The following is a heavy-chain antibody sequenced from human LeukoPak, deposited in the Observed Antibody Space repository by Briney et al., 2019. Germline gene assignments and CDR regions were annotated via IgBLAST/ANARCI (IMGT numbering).Heavy chain of an antibody. CDR1: GYTFTGYY. Sequence: ASVKVSCKASGYTFTGYYMHWVRQAPGQGLVWMGWINPNSGGTNYAQKFQGRVTMTRDTSISTAYMELSRLRSDDTAVYYCARGRGRVAGTVKINDAFDIWGQGTMVTVSS. CDR2: INPNSGGT. CDR3: ARGRGRVAGTVKINDAFDI. V-gene: IGHV1-2*02. J-gene: IGHJ3*02. D-gene: IGHD6-19*01.